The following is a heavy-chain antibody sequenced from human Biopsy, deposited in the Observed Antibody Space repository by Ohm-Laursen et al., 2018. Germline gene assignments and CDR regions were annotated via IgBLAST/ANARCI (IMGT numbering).Heavy chain of an antibody. CDR3: ARDPIVGSKADGMDV. CDR1: GFTFSVYA. CDR2: IWYDGSNE. V-gene: IGHV3-33*01. J-gene: IGHJ6*02. D-gene: IGHD1-26*01. Sequence: SLRLSCTASGFTFSVYAMHWVRQAPGKGLEWVSIIWYDGSNEYYANSVKGRFTISRDNSKNTVFLQMSSLRAEDTGVYYCARDPIVGSKADGMDVWGQGTTVTVSS.